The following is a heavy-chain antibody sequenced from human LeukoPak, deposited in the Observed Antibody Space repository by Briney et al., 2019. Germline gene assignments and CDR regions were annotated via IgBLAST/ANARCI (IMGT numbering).Heavy chain of an antibody. CDR1: GGSISSYY. J-gene: IGHJ4*02. D-gene: IGHD6-13*01. CDR2: IYYSGST. CDR3: ARAFYSSSWYHKEDFFDY. V-gene: IGHV4-59*08. Sequence: SETLSLTCTVSGGSISSYYWNWIRQPPGKGLEWIGYIYYSGSTNYNPSLKSRVTISVDTSKNQFSLKLSSVTAADTAVYYCARAFYSSSWYHKEDFFDYWGQGTPVTVSS.